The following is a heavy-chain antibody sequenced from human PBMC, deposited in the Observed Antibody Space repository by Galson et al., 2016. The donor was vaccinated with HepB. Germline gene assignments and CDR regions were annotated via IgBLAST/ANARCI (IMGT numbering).Heavy chain of an antibody. J-gene: IGHJ6*02. CDR2: TYYRSTWFN. D-gene: IGHD5-24*01. V-gene: IGHV6-1*01. CDR1: GDSVTSDNTC. Sequence: CAISGDSVTSDNTCWNWIRQSPSRGLEWLGRTYYRSTWFNDYADSVKSRITVTSDTSKNQFSLQLDSVTPDDTATYFCIRGYMQNGMNVWGQGTTVTV. CDR3: IRGYMQNGMNV.